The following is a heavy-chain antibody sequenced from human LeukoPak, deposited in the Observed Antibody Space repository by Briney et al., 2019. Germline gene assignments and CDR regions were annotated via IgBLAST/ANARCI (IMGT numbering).Heavy chain of an antibody. J-gene: IGHJ4*02. V-gene: IGHV3-15*01. Sequence: GGSLRLSCAASGFTFSNAWMSWVRQAPGKGLEWVGRIKSKTDGGTTDYAAPVKGRFTISRDDSKNTLYLQMNSLKTEDTAVYYCTTSYYDYVWGSYRYQKYYFDYWGERTVLTVSS. CDR3: TTSYYDYVWGSYRYQKYYFDY. CDR2: IKSKTDGGTT. D-gene: IGHD3-16*02. CDR1: GFTFSNAW.